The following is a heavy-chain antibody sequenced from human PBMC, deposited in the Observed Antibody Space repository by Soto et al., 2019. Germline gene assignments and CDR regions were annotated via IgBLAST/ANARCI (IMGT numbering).Heavy chain of an antibody. V-gene: IGHV4-39*01. Sequence: SETLSLTCTVSGGSISSSSYYWGWIRQTPGKGLEWIGSIYYSGTTNYNPSLKSRVSISVGTSKNQFSLRLSSVTAVDTAIYYCARLRGYCSGGSCYHFDCWGQGTLVTVSS. CDR3: ARLRGYCSGGSCYHFDC. CDR1: GGSISSSSYY. CDR2: IYYSGTT. J-gene: IGHJ4*02. D-gene: IGHD2-15*01.